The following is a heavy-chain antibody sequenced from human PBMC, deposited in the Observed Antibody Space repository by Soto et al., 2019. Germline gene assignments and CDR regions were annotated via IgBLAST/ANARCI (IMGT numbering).Heavy chain of an antibody. D-gene: IGHD5-12*01. CDR3: ARDGTYYSGYDLEKAYYYYYYMDV. CDR1: GFTFSSYS. CDR2: ISSSSSYI. V-gene: IGHV3-21*01. J-gene: IGHJ6*03. Sequence: PGGSLRLSCAASGFTFSSYSMNWVRQAPGKGLEWVSSISSSSSYIYYADSVKGRFTISRDNAKNSLYLQMNSLRAEDTAVYYCARDGTYYSGYDLEKAYYYYYYMDVWGKGTTVTVSS.